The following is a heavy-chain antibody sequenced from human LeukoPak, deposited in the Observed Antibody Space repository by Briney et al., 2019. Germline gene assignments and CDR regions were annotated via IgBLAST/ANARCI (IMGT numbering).Heavy chain of an antibody. CDR1: GFTFSSYA. D-gene: IGHD4-17*01. CDR2: ISGSGGST. CDR3: ARDRTTVIPYYYYGMDV. J-gene: IGHJ6*02. V-gene: IGHV3-23*01. Sequence: GGSLRLSCAASGFTFSSYAMSWVRQAPGKGLEWVSAISGSGGSTYYADSVKGRFTISRDNAKNSLYLQMNSLRAEDTAVYYCARDRTTVIPYYYYGMDVWGQGTTVTVS.